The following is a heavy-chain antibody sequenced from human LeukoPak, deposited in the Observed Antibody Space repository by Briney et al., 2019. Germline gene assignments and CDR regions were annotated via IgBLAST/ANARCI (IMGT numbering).Heavy chain of an antibody. Sequence: ASVKVSCKASGYTFSNYGISWVRHAPGQGLEWTGWISADNGNTNYAQKFQGRVTMTTDRSTSTAYMELRSLRSDDTAVYYCARSRTPTCSGGRCYTYWGQGTLVTVSS. CDR3: ARSRTPTCSGGRCYTY. CDR2: ISADNGNT. D-gene: IGHD2-15*01. CDR1: GYTFSNYG. V-gene: IGHV1-18*01. J-gene: IGHJ4*02.